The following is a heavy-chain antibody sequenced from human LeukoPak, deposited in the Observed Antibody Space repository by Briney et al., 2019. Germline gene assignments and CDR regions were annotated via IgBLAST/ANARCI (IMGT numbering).Heavy chain of an antibody. D-gene: IGHD6-13*01. V-gene: IGHV4-30-2*01. Sequence: PSKTLSLTCTVSGGSISSGGYYWSWIRQPPGKGLEWIGYIYHSGSTYYNPSLKSRVTISVDRSKNQFSLKLSSVTAADTAVYYCASLGAAAGTGPDYWGQGTLVTVSS. CDR2: IYHSGST. CDR1: GGSISSGGYY. CDR3: ASLGAAAGTGPDY. J-gene: IGHJ4*02.